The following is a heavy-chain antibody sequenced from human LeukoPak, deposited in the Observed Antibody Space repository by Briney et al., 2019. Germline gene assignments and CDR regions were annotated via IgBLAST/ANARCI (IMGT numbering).Heavy chain of an antibody. CDR3: ARDYYSSGWVGDFGY. Sequence: GRSLRLACAASGFSFSLHGMHWVRQAPGKGLEWVAVIWSDGRNKYYADSVKGRFTISRDSSKNTLYLQMNSLSTEDTAVYYCARDYYSSGWVGDFGYWGQGILVTVSS. V-gene: IGHV3-33*01. CDR2: IWSDGRNK. D-gene: IGHD6-19*01. J-gene: IGHJ4*02. CDR1: GFSFSLHG.